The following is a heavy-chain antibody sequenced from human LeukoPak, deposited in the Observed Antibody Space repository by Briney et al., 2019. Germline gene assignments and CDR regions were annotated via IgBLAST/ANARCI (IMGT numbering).Heavy chain of an antibody. CDR1: GYTFTDYY. V-gene: IGHV1-2*02. CDR3: ARGDYYGSPKVVAA. Sequence: ASVKVSCKASGYTFTDYYINWVRQAPGQGREWIGWINPNSGDTNYAQKFQDRVTMTRDTSISTAYIELNFLRSDDTAVFYCARGDYYGSPKVVAAWGQGTLVTVSS. D-gene: IGHD3-10*01. J-gene: IGHJ5*02. CDR2: INPNSGDT.